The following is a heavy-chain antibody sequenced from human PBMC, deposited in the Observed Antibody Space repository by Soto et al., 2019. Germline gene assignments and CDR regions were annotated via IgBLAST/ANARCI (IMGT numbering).Heavy chain of an antibody. Sequence: GGSLRLSCAASGFTFSSYSMNWVRQAPGKGLEWVSSISSSSSYIYYADSVKGRFTISRDNAKNSLYLQMNSLRAEDTAVYYCAGGSITMVRGRDPYYYGMDVWGQGTTVTVSS. CDR3: AGGSITMVRGRDPYYYGMDV. CDR2: ISSSSSYI. V-gene: IGHV3-21*01. CDR1: GFTFSSYS. D-gene: IGHD3-10*01. J-gene: IGHJ6*02.